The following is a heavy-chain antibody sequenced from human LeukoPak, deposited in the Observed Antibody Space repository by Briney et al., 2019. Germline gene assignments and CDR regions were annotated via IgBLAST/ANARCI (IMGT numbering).Heavy chain of an antibody. D-gene: IGHD1-20*01. Sequence: GGSLRLSCAASGFTVSSNYMSWVRQATGKGLEWVSVIYSGGSTYYADSVKGRFTISRDNSKNTLYLQMNSLRAEDTAVYYCARDDRITGRFDYWGQGTLVTVSS. CDR2: IYSGGST. J-gene: IGHJ4*02. CDR1: GFTVSSNY. CDR3: ARDDRITGRFDY. V-gene: IGHV3-53*01.